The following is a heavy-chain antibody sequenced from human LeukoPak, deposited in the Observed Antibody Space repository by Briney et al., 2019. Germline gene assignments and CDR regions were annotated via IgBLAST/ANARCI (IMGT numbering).Heavy chain of an antibody. CDR3: AREFVLRYFEGYMDV. Sequence: GGSLRLSCAASGFTFSSYSMNWVRQAPGKGLEWVSSISGSSSYIYYADSVKGRFTISRDNAKNLLYLQMNRLRAEDTAVYYCAREFVLRYFEGYMDVWGKGTTVTVSS. D-gene: IGHD3-9*01. V-gene: IGHV3-21*06. J-gene: IGHJ6*03. CDR2: ISGSSSYI. CDR1: GFTFSSYS.